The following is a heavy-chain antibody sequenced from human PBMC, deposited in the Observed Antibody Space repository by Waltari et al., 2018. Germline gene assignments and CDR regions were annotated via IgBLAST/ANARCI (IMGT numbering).Heavy chain of an antibody. J-gene: IGHJ4*02. V-gene: IGHV4-61*02. D-gene: IGHD3-10*01. CDR3: VRDWGGDDSGSV. Sequence: QVQLQESGPRLVKPSQTLSLTCTVSGVSISSGTYYWSWIRQSAGRGLEWIGRIYSSGTTKYNPSIKSRVSISRDRSKNQFFVRLTSATAADSAIYYCVRDWGGDDSGSVWGRGAPVTVSS. CDR2: IYSSGTT. CDR1: GVSISSGTYY.